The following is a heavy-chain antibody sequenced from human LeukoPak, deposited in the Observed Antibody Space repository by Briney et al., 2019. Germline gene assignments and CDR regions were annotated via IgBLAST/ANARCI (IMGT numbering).Heavy chain of an antibody. CDR3: ARGTLNIPGEHGAFDY. CDR1: GYTFTSYG. J-gene: IGHJ4*02. V-gene: IGHV1-69*06. CDR2: IIPIFGTA. D-gene: IGHD1-14*01. Sequence: GASVKVSCKASGYTFTSYGISWVRQAPGQGLEWMGGIIPIFGTANYAQKFQGRVTITADKSTSTAYMELSSLRSEDTAVYYCARGTLNIPGEHGAFDYWGQGTLVTVSS.